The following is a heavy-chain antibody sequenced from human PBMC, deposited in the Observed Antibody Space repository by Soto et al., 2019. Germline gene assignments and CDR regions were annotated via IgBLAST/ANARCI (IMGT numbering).Heavy chain of an antibody. V-gene: IGHV4-34*01. Sequence: QEQLQQWGAGLLKPSETLSLTCAVYDGSFSGSYWNWIRQPPGKGLEWIGEINHSGSSNYNPSLQSRVTMSVDTSKNQFSLKLRSVTAADTAVYYCARRSSLAVPGLFRYHEYGMDAWGQGTTVIVSS. CDR2: INHSGSS. J-gene: IGHJ6*02. CDR1: DGSFSGSY. CDR3: ARRSSLAVPGLFRYHEYGMDA. D-gene: IGHD3-16*01.